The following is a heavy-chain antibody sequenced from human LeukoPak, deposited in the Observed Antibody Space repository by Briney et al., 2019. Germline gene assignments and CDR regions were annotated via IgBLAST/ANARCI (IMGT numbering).Heavy chain of an antibody. Sequence: SEILSLTCTVSGASISSSGYYWTWIRHQPGKGLEWIGSMYYSGRTYYSPSLRSRPSISLDTSKNQFSLNLISVTAADTAVYYCGGSGCWGQGTLVTVSS. CDR1: GASISSSGYY. D-gene: IGHD3-10*01. V-gene: IGHV4-31*03. CDR2: MYYSGRT. J-gene: IGHJ4*02. CDR3: GGSGC.